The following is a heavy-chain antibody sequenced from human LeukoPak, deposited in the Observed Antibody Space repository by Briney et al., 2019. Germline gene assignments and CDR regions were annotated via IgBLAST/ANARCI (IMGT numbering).Heavy chain of an antibody. V-gene: IGHV3-11*04. CDR1: GFTFNDYY. J-gene: IGHJ4*01. Sequence: AGGSLRLSCTGSGFTFNDYYMSWVRQAPGKGLGLLSFISAGGYPIYYADSVRGRFTISRDTAKNSLYLQMNSLRVEDTAVYYCVMTAGPPTDHWGQGALVTVSS. CDR3: VMTAGPPTDH. CDR2: ISAGGYPI.